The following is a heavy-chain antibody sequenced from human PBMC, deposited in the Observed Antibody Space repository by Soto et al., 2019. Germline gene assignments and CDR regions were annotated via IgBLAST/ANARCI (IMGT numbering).Heavy chain of an antibody. CDR2: ISGSGGST. J-gene: IGHJ5*02. V-gene: IGHV3-23*01. Sequence: EVQLLESGGGLVQPGGSLRLSCAASGFTFSSYAMSWVRQAPGKGLEWVSAISGSGGSTYYADSVKGRFTISRDNSKNTLYLQMNSLRAEDTAVYYCAKMQVVNFWSSYYRENWFDPWGQGTLVTASS. CDR3: AKMQVVNFWSSYYRENWFDP. D-gene: IGHD3-3*01. CDR1: GFTFSSYA.